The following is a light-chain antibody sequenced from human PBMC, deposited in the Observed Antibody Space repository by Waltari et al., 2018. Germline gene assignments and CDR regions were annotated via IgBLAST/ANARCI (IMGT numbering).Light chain of an antibody. CDR2: AAS. CDR1: QSVSNH. CDR3: QQYNSWPFT. Sequence: EKVMTQSPATLSVSPWERATLSCRASQSVSNHLAWYQQRPGQAPRLLIYAASSRAAGVPARFSGSGSGTEFTLTIDSLQSEDFAVYFCQQYNSWPFTFGPGTQVDIK. J-gene: IGKJ3*01. V-gene: IGKV3-15*01.